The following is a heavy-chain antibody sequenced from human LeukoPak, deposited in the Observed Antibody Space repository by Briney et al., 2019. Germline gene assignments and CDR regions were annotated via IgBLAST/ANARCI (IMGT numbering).Heavy chain of an antibody. CDR3: AREKPDYYCGMDV. V-gene: IGHV3-21*01. CDR1: GFTFSSYS. J-gene: IGHJ6*02. Sequence: GGSLRLSCAASGFTFSSYSMNWVRQAPGKGLEWVSSISSSSSYIYYADSVKGRFTISRDNAKNSLYLQMNSLRAEDTAVYYCAREKPDYYCGMDVWGQGTTVTVSS. CDR2: ISSSSSYI.